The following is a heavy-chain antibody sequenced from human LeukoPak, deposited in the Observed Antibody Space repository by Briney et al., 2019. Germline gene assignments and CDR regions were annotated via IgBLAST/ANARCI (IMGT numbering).Heavy chain of an antibody. CDR1: GYTFTSYD. D-gene: IGHD3-10*01. V-gene: IGHV1-8*01. CDR3: ARAGITMVRGVIGDKYYFDY. CDR2: MNPNSGNT. J-gene: IGHJ4*02. Sequence: ASVKVSCKASGYTFTSYDINWVRQATGQGLEWMGWMNPNSGNTGYAQKFQGRVTMTRDTSTSTVYMELSSLRSEDTAVYYCARAGITMVRGVIGDKYYFDYWGQGTLVTVSS.